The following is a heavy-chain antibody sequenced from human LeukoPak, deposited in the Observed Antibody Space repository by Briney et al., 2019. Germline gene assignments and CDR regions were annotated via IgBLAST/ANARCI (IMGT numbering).Heavy chain of an antibody. CDR2: ISGSGGST. D-gene: IGHD6-19*01. V-gene: IGHV3-23*01. CDR3: ASSSSGWYYFNYFDY. CDR1: GFTFSSYA. J-gene: IGHJ4*02. Sequence: GGSLRLSCAASGFTFSSYAMSWVRQAPGKGLEWVSAISGSGGSTYYADSVKGRFTISRDNSKNTLYLQMNSLRAEDTAVYYCASSSSGWYYFNYFDYWGQGTLVTVSS.